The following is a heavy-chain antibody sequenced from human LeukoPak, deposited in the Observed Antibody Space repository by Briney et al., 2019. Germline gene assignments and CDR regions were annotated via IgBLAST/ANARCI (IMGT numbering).Heavy chain of an antibody. D-gene: IGHD2-2*02. CDR2: ISSSSSYI. J-gene: IGHJ4*02. Sequence: GGSLRLSRAASGFTFSSYSMNWVRQAPGKGLEWVSSISSSSSYIYYADSVKGRFTISRDNAKNSLYLQMNSLRAEDTAVYYCARARGCSSTSCYRAGFDYWGQGTLVTVSS. CDR3: ARARGCSSTSCYRAGFDY. CDR1: GFTFSSYS. V-gene: IGHV3-21*01.